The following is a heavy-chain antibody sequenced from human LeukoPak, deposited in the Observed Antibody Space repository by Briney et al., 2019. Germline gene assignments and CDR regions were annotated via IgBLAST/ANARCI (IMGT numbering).Heavy chain of an antibody. D-gene: IGHD1-26*01. CDR1: GGSFSGYY. Sequence: SETLSLTCAVYGGSFSGYYWSWIRQPPGKGLEWIGEINHSGSTNYNPSLESRVTISVDTSKNQFSLKLSSVTAADTAVYYCARGELQGHYYYYYYMDVWGKGTTVTVSS. V-gene: IGHV4-34*01. CDR2: INHSGST. J-gene: IGHJ6*03. CDR3: ARGELQGHYYYYYYMDV.